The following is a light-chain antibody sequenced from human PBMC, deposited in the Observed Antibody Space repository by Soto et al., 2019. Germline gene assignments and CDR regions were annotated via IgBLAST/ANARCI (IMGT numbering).Light chain of an antibody. V-gene: IGLV2-14*01. Sequence: QSVLTQPASVSGSPGQSITISCTGTSSDVGPYNYVSWYQLHPGKAPRLMIFEVSYRPSGVSDRFSGSKSGNTASLTISGLQAEDEADYYCSSYTTSSSLVFGGGTKLTVL. CDR2: EVS. CDR1: SSDVGPYNY. J-gene: IGLJ3*02. CDR3: SSYTTSSSLV.